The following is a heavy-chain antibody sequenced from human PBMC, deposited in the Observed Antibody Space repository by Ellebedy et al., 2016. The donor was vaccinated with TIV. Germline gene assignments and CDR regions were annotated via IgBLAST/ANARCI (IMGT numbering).Heavy chain of an antibody. CDR1: GGSISSYY. Sequence: SETLSLXXTVSGGSISSYYWSWIRQPPGKGLEWIGYIYYSGSTNYNPSLKSRVTISVDTSKNQFSLKLSSVTAADTAVYYCARFRRWLPRGGMDVWGQGTTVTVSS. CDR3: ARFRRWLPRGGMDV. V-gene: IGHV4-59*01. CDR2: IYYSGST. J-gene: IGHJ6*02. D-gene: IGHD5-18*01.